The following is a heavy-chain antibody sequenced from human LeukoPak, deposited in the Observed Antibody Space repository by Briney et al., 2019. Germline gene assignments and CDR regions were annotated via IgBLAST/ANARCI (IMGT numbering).Heavy chain of an antibody. V-gene: IGHV3-48*03. CDR3: ARDGTPDYGSGWVYMDV. D-gene: IGHD6-25*01. CDR2: ISASGTVT. Sequence: GGPLRLSCAASGFSFRSYEMNWVRQAPGKGLQWIAYISASGTVTHYADSMKGRFTISRDNAKNTLYLEMNSLRGEDTAVYYCARDGTPDYGSGWVYMDVWGKGTTVTISS. J-gene: IGHJ6*04. CDR1: GFSFRSYE.